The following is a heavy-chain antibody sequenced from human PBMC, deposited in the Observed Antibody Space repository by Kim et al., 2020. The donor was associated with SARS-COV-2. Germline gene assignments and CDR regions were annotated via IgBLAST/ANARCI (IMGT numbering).Heavy chain of an antibody. D-gene: IGHD2-15*01. J-gene: IGHJ5*02. V-gene: IGHV4-61*02. Sequence: SETLSLTCTVSGGSISSGSYYWSWIRQPAGKGLEWIGRIYTSGSTNYNPSLKSRVTISVDTSKNQFSLKLSSVTAADTAVYYCAREWLKKGGRLGWFDPWGQGTLVTVSS. CDR1: GGSISSGSYY. CDR2: IYTSGST. CDR3: AREWLKKGGRLGWFDP.